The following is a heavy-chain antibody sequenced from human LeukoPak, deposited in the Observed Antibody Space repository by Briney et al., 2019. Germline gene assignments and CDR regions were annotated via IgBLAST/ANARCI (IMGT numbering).Heavy chain of an antibody. D-gene: IGHD4-17*01. V-gene: IGHV4-59*01. Sequence: SETLSLTCTVSGGSISSYYWSWIRQPPGKGLEWIGYIYYSGSTNYNPSLKSRVTISVDTSKNQFSLKVSSVTAADTAVYYCARSPPSGDYVDYWGQGTLVTVSS. J-gene: IGHJ4*02. CDR3: ARSPPSGDYVDY. CDR1: GGSISSYY. CDR2: IYYSGST.